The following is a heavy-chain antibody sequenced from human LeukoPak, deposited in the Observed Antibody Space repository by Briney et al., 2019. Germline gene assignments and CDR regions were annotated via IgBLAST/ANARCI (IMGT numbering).Heavy chain of an antibody. J-gene: IGHJ4*02. CDR1: GYTFTGYY. D-gene: IGHD3-10*01. V-gene: IGHV7-4-1*02. CDR2: INTNTGNP. Sequence: GASVKVSCKASGYTFTGYYMHWVRQAPGQGLEWMGWINTNTGNPTYAQDFTGRFVFSLDTSVSTAYLQISTLKAEDTAVYYCARERPGVIFDYWGQGTLVTVSS. CDR3: ARERPGVIFDY.